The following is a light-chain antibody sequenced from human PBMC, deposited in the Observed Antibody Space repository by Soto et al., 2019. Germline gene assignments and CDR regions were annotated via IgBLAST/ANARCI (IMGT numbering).Light chain of an antibody. CDR2: EVN. Sequence: QSALTQPPSASGSPGQSVTISCTGTSSDVGGYSYVSWYQQHPGKAPKLMIYEVNKRPSGVPDRFSGSKSGNTASLTVSGLQAEDEADYYCSSYAGSGVFGGGTKVTVL. J-gene: IGLJ2*01. CDR1: SSDVGGYSY. CDR3: SSYAGSGV. V-gene: IGLV2-8*01.